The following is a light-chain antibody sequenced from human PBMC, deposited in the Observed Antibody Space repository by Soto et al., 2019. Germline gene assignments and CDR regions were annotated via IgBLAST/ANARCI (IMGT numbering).Light chain of an antibody. CDR1: QSVGNK. Sequence: EIVVTQSPATLSVSPGERATLSCSVSQSVGNKLAWYQQKPGQAPRLIIYGASTRATGVPVRFSGSGSGTEFTLTISSLQSEDFAVYFCQEYSERKAFGQGTKVDIK. CDR2: GAS. V-gene: IGKV3-15*01. J-gene: IGKJ1*01. CDR3: QEYSERKA.